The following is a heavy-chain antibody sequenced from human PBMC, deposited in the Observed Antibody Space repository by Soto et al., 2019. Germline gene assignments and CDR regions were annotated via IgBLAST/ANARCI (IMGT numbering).Heavy chain of an antibody. V-gene: IGHV3-23*01. CDR3: ALRKTGSYFDY. CDR2: ISASGDNT. J-gene: IGHJ4*02. CDR1: GFTFGTYA. Sequence: EVQLLESGGDLVQSGGSLRLSCAASGFTFGTYAMSWVRQAPGKGLEWVSGISASGDNTYYADSVKFLFTISRENSKNTLYMQMNSLRAEDTALYYCALRKTGSYFDYWGQGSLVTVSS. D-gene: IGHD1-26*01.